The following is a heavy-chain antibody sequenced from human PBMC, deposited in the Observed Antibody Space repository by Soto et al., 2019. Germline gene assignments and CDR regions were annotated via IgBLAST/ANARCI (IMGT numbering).Heavy chain of an antibody. CDR3: ARSGGQYYYGSGSLNWFDP. J-gene: IGHJ5*02. V-gene: IGHV4-59*11. CDR1: GSSISSRY. CDR2: IYYSGST. D-gene: IGHD3-10*01. Sequence: PSETLYLTCRGAGSSISSRYWRCLRQPPGKGLEWIGYIYYSGSTNYNPSLKSRVTISVDTSKNQFSLKLSSVTAADTAVYYCARSGGQYYYGSGSLNWFDPWGQGTLVTVSS.